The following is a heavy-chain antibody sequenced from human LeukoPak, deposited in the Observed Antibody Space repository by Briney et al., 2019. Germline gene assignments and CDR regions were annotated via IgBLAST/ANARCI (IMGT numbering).Heavy chain of an antibody. CDR3: ARGTGYCSSTSCYHGYYYYYYGMDV. V-gene: IGHV4-59*01. Sequence: SETLSLTCTVSGGSISSYYWSWIRQPPGKGLEWIGYIYYSGSTNYNPSLKSRVTISVDTSKNQFSLKLSSVTAADTAVYYCARGTGYCSSTSCYHGYYYYYYGMDVWGQGTTVTVPS. J-gene: IGHJ6*02. D-gene: IGHD2-2*01. CDR1: GGSISSYY. CDR2: IYYSGST.